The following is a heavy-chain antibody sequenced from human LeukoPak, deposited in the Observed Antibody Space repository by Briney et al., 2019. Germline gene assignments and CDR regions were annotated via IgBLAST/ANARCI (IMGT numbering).Heavy chain of an antibody. J-gene: IGHJ4*02. CDR3: ARDHSGTY. CDR1: GFTSSRYW. V-gene: IGHV3-7*01. D-gene: IGHD1-26*01. Sequence: GGSLRLSCVVSGFTSSRYWMSWFRQTPGKGLEWVANIKQDGSEKYSLDSVKGRFTISRDNAKNSLYLQMNSLRAEDTAVYYCARDHSGTYWGQGTLVTVSS. CDR2: IKQDGSEK.